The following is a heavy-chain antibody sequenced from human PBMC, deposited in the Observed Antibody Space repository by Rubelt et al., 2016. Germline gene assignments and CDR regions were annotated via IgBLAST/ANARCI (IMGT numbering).Heavy chain of an antibody. CDR3: ARGPHSGSYPPSPY. Sequence: QVQLVQSGAEVKKPGASVKVSCKASGYTFTSYGISWVRQAPGQGLEWMGGIIPIFGTANYAQKFQGRVTITADKSTSTAYMELRSLRSDDTAVYYCARGPHSGSYPPSPYWGQGTLVTVSS. CDR1: GYTFTSYG. V-gene: IGHV1-69*06. CDR2: IIPIFGTA. J-gene: IGHJ4*02. D-gene: IGHD1-26*01.